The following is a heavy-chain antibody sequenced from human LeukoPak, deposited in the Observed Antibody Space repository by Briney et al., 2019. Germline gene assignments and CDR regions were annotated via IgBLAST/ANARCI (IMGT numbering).Heavy chain of an antibody. CDR1: GGSFSGYY. CDR3: ARGGYSGYDSRRVLGEFGP. V-gene: IGHV4-34*01. Sequence: SETLSLTCAVYGGSFSGYYWSWIRQPPGKGLEWIGEINHSGKTYYNPSLTSRVTISVDTSKNQFSLKLNSVTAADTAVYYCARGGYSGYDSRRVLGEFGPWGQGTLVTVSS. D-gene: IGHD5-12*01. J-gene: IGHJ5*02. CDR2: INHSGKT.